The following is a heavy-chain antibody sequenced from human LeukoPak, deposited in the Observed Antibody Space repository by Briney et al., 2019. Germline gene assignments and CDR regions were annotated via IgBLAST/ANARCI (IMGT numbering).Heavy chain of an antibody. Sequence: GGSLRLSCAVSGLTVSNNYMIWVLQAPGKGLECVSLIYSGGATSYADSVKGRFTISRDNSQNMLYLQMNSLRVEDTAVYYCARDPGAAVYNLWSWGQGTLVTVSS. D-gene: IGHD3-10*01. CDR2: IYSGGAT. CDR1: GLTVSNNY. V-gene: IGHV3-66*01. CDR3: ARDPGAAVYNLWS. J-gene: IGHJ5*02.